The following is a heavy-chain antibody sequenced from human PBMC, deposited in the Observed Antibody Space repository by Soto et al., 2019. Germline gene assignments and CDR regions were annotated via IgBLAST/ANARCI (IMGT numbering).Heavy chain of an antibody. D-gene: IGHD4-17*01. J-gene: IGHJ5*02. CDR3: ARDRGQCSTVTTCEEVVDP. Sequence: PSETLSLTCTVSGGSISSGDYYWSWIRQPPGKGLEWIGYIYYSGSTYYKPSLKSRVTISVDTSKNQLSLKLSSVTAADTAVYYCARDRGQCSTVTTCEEVVDPWGQGTLVTVSS. CDR1: GGSISSGDYY. V-gene: IGHV4-30-4*01. CDR2: IYYSGST.